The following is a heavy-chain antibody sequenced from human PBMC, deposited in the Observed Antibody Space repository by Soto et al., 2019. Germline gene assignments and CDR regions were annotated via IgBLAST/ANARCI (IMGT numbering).Heavy chain of an antibody. D-gene: IGHD2-8*02. Sequence: QITLKESGPTLVKPTQTLTLTCSFSGFSLTTSGVGVGWVRQSPEKTLEWLALIFWDDDKRYSPSLRSRLTIAKDTSKHQVVLTLTNVEPVDTATYYCARILTATGGHFDSWGQGALVTVSS. CDR1: GFSLTTSGVG. J-gene: IGHJ4*02. CDR2: IFWDDDK. CDR3: ARILTATGGHFDS. V-gene: IGHV2-5*02.